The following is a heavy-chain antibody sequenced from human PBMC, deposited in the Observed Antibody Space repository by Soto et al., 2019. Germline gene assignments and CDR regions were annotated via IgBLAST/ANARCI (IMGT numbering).Heavy chain of an antibody. J-gene: IGHJ3*02. CDR3: AKATATSGGAFEI. V-gene: IGHV3-23*01. Sequence: LRLSCSVSGFICSSYDMSWVRQAPGKGLEWVSTILVGGSTHYEDSVKGRFTISRDTSKNTVYLQMNSLTAGDTAFYYCAKATATSGGAFEIYGQGTMVTVSS. D-gene: IGHD1-1*01. CDR1: GFICSSYD. CDR2: ILVGGST.